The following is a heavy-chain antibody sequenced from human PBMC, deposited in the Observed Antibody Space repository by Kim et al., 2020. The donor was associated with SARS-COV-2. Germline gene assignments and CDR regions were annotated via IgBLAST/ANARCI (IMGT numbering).Heavy chain of an antibody. CDR3: ARDGLAGGDGYYFDD. Sequence: ASVKVSCKASGNTFTSYGINWVRQAPGQGLEWMGWTSVDRGNTVYAQNLQGRVTMTTDTSTNTAYMELRSLRYDDTAVYYCARDGLAGGDGYYFDDWGQGTLVTVSS. CDR1: GNTFTSYG. D-gene: IGHD2-21*02. J-gene: IGHJ4*02. CDR2: TSVDRGNT. V-gene: IGHV1-18*01.